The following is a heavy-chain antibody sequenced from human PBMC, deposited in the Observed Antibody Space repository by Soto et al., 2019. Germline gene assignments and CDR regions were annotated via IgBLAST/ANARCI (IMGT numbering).Heavy chain of an antibody. D-gene: IGHD3-10*01. CDR3: ARGWGFGFDP. J-gene: IGHJ5*02. CDR2: INHSGST. CDR1: GGSYSGPN. Sequence: QVQLQQWGAGLLKPSETLSLASAVYGGSYSGPNWSWIRQPPGKGLEWIGEINHSGSTNYNPSLKSRVTISIDMSKNQYSLNVSSVTAAYTAVYYCARGWGFGFDPWGQGILVTVSS. V-gene: IGHV4-34*01.